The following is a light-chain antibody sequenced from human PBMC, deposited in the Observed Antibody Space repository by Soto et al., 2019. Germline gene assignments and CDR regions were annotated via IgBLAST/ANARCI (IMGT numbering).Light chain of an antibody. CDR1: QDISNH. CDR2: GAS. Sequence: DIQMTQSPSSLSASVGDRVTITCRASQDISNHLAWYQQKPGKGPKLLIYGASTLHSGVPSRFSGSGSGTDFTLTISSLQPEDVATYYCQYYNINLTFGQGTRLEI. CDR3: QYYNINLT. J-gene: IGKJ5*01. V-gene: IGKV1-27*01.